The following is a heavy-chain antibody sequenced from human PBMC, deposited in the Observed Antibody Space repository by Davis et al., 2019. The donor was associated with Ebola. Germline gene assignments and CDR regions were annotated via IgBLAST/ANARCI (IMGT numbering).Heavy chain of an antibody. D-gene: IGHD3-10*01. J-gene: IGHJ4*02. CDR1: GGSISSSSYY. V-gene: IGHV4-39*01. Sequence: GSLRLSCTVSGGSISSSSYYWGWIRQPPGKGLEWIGSIYYSGSTYYNPSLKSRVTISVDTSKNQFSLKLSSVTAADTAVYYCARRSAYYYGSGSYYIEYYFDYWGQGTLVTVSS. CDR3: ARRSAYYYGSGSYYIEYYFDY. CDR2: IYYSGST.